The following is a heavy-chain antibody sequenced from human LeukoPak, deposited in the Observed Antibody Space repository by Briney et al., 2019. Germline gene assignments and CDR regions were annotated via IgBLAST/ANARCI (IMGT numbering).Heavy chain of an antibody. CDR3: AREVQLLTNWFDP. CDR1: GFTFSSYW. J-gene: IGHJ5*02. Sequence: GGSLRLSCAASGFTFSSYWMSWVRQAPGKELEWVANIKQDGSEKYYVDSVKGRFTISRDNAKNSLYLQMNSLRAEDTAVYYCAREVQLLTNWFDPWGQGTLVTVSS. CDR2: IKQDGSEK. D-gene: IGHD2-2*01. V-gene: IGHV3-7*01.